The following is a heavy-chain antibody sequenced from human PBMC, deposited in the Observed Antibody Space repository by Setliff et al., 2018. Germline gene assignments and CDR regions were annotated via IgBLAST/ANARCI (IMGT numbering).Heavy chain of an antibody. V-gene: IGHV3-23*01. Sequence: PGGSLRLSCAASGFTFTSYAMRWVRQAPGKGLEWVSSISGSGGSTYYADSVKGRFTISRGNSKNTLYLQMNSLRAEDTAVYYCCSGGYLFVYWGQGSLVTVSS. CDR2: ISGSGGST. CDR3: CSGGYLFVY. J-gene: IGHJ4*02. CDR1: GFTFTSYA. D-gene: IGHD1-26*01.